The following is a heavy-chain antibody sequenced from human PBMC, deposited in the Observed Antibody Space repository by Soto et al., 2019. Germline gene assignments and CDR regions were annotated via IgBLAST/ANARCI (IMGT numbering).Heavy chain of an antibody. D-gene: IGHD6-13*01. CDR3: ARRATADGVAAF. Sequence: EVQLVQSGAEVKKPGESLKISCQGSGYSFTGYWIGWLRQMPGKGLEWMGIIYPGDSDTRYSPSFQGQVTISADKSISTAYLQWSGLKASDSAMYYCARRATADGVAAFWGQGTLVTVSS. CDR2: IYPGDSDT. CDR1: GYSFTGYW. J-gene: IGHJ4*02. V-gene: IGHV5-51*01.